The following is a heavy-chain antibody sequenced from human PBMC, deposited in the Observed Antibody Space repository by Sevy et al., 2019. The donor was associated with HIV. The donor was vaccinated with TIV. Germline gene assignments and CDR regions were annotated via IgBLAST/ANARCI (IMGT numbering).Heavy chain of an antibody. Sequence: GGSLRLSCAVSGIIFTTSGMHWVRQAPGKGLEWVAVISYDGRNKFYGDSVKGRFTISRVNSKNILYLQMNSLRVEDTAVYYCAKDFTGYNGMDVWGQGTMVTVSS. CDR2: ISYDGRNK. CDR1: GIIFTTSG. J-gene: IGHJ6*02. V-gene: IGHV3-30*18. D-gene: IGHD3-9*01. CDR3: AKDFTGYNGMDV.